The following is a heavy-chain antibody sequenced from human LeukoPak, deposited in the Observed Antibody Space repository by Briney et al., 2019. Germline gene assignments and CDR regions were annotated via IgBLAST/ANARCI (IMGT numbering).Heavy chain of an antibody. J-gene: IGHJ4*02. CDR2: IYSGGNT. V-gene: IGHV3-66*01. CDR3: ARGNFYDSSVGY. Sequence: PGGSLTLSCAASGFTVSSNYMTWVRQAPGKGLEWVSLIYSGGNTYYADSVKGRFTISRDNSKNTLYLRMNNLTADDTAVYYCARGNFYDSSVGYWGQGTLVTVSS. CDR1: GFTVSSNY. D-gene: IGHD3-22*01.